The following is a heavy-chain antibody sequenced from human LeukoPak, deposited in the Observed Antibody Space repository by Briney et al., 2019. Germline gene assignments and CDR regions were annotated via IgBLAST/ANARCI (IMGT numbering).Heavy chain of an antibody. CDR3: AKTVADHDY. V-gene: IGHV3-23*01. D-gene: IGHD6-19*01. CDR2: ISGMGGRT. J-gene: IGHJ4*02. Sequence: GGSLRLSCADSGFTFTTYGMTWVRQAPGKGLEWVAVISGMGGRTYYADSVKGRFTISRDNSDNTLYLQMNSLRVEDTAVYYRAKTVADHDYWGQGTLVTVSS. CDR1: GFTFTTYG.